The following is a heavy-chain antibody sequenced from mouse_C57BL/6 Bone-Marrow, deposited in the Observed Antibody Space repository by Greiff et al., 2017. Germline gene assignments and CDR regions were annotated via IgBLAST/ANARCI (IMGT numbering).Heavy chain of an antibody. CDR3: ARDYYGGSYYAMDY. CDR1: GYSITSGYY. CDR2: LSYDGSN. D-gene: IGHD1-1*01. V-gene: IGHV3-6*01. J-gene: IGHJ4*01. Sequence: EVQLVESGPGLVKPSQSLSLTCSVTGYSITSGYYWNWIRQFPGNKLEWMGYLSYDGSNNYNPSLKNRISITRDTSKNLFFLKLKSVTTEDTATYYCARDYYGGSYYAMDYWGQGTSVTVSS.